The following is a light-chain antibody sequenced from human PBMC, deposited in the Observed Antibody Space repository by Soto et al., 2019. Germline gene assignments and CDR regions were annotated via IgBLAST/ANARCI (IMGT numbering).Light chain of an antibody. J-gene: IGKJ5*01. Sequence: DIQMTQSHSTLSASVGDRVTITCRASQSISSWLAWYQQKPGKAPKLLIYKASSLESGVPSRFSGSGSGTEFTLTISSLQPDDFATYYCQQYNSYRTFGQGTRLEIK. CDR2: KAS. V-gene: IGKV1-5*03. CDR3: QQYNSYRT. CDR1: QSISSW.